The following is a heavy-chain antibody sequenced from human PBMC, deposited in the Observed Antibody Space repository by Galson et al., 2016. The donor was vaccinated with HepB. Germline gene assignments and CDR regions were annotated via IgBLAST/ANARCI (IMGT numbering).Heavy chain of an antibody. V-gene: IGHV1-18*01. D-gene: IGHD1-26*01. CDR2: ISANSGNT. Sequence: SVKVSCKASGYRFTRNGISWVRQAPGQGLEWIGWISANSGNTNYAQKFQGRVTMTRDTSTSTAYMELRSVRSEDTAVYYCARVRVSERSCIGDRCVYYYYGVHVWGPGTTVTVSS. CDR1: GYRFTRNG. CDR3: ARVRVSERSCIGDRCVYYYYGVHV. J-gene: IGHJ6*02.